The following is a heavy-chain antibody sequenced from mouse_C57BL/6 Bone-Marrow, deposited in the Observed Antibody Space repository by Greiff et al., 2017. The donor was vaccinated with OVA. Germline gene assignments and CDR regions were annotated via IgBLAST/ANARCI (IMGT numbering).Heavy chain of an antibody. Sequence: QVQLQQSGAELARPGASVKLSCKASGYTFTSYGISWVKQRTGQGLEWIGEIYPRSGNTYYNEKFKGKATLTADKSSSTAYMELRSLTSEDSAVYFCARITGSAYWGQGTLVTVSA. J-gene: IGHJ3*01. V-gene: IGHV1-81*01. CDR3: ARITGSAY. CDR1: GYTFTSYG. D-gene: IGHD4-1*01. CDR2: IYPRSGNT.